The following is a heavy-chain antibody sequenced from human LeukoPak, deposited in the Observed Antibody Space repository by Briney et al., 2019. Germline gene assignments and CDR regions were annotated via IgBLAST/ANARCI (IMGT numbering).Heavy chain of an antibody. D-gene: IGHD6-19*01. V-gene: IGHV3-53*01. J-gene: IGHJ4*02. Sequence: PGESLTLSCALSGFTVSRNYMRWVRPAPGKGLEWVGVIYSGGTTYYADPVKGRFTISRDNSKNTLYIQMNSLRAEDTAVYYCARVGAREWLVRGAIDYWGQGTLVTVSS. CDR2: IYSGGTT. CDR3: ARVGAREWLVRGAIDY. CDR1: GFTVSRNY.